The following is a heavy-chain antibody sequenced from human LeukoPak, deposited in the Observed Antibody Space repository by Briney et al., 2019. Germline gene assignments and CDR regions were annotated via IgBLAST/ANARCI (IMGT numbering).Heavy chain of an antibody. V-gene: IGHV4-59*01. J-gene: IGHJ6*02. CDR3: AREDPQTTVPEGMDV. CDR2: IYRSGTT. D-gene: IGHD4-17*01. Sequence: SETLSLTCTVSGGFISRYYWNWIRQSPGKGLEWIGYIYRSGTTNYNPSLKSRLTISVDTSKNQFSLKLSSVTAADTAVYYCAREDPQTTVPEGMDVWGQGTTVTVSS. CDR1: GGFISRYY.